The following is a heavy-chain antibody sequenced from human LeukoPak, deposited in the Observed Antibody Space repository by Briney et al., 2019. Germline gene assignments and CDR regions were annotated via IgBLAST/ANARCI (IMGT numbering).Heavy chain of an antibody. D-gene: IGHD1-1*01. CDR1: GGSISSGDCY. Sequence: PSETLSLTCTVSGGSISSGDCYWSWIRQPPGKGLEWIGYIYYSGSTYYNPSLKSRVTISVDTSKIQFSLKLSSVTAADTAVYYCARGTGPDYWGQGTLVTVSS. CDR2: IYYSGST. V-gene: IGHV4-30-4*08. J-gene: IGHJ4*02. CDR3: ARGTGPDY.